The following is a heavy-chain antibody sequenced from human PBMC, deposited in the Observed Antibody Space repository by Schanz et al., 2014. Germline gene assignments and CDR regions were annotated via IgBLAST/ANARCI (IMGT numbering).Heavy chain of an antibody. J-gene: IGHJ4*02. CDR1: GYSFTEYF. CDR3: ARARYTGYDCSGY. V-gene: IGHV1-2*02. Sequence: QVQLVQSRPAVKKPGASMKVSCLASGYSFTEYFLHWVRQAPGQGLEWMGWINPNSGETNYEQKFKGRVNLTSDTSISTAFMELSGLTSDDTATYFCARARYTGYDCSGYWGQGTLLIVSS. CDR2: INPNSGET. D-gene: IGHD5-12*01.